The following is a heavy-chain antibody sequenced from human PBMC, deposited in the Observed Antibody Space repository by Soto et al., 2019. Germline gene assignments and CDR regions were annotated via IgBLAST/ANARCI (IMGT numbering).Heavy chain of an antibody. CDR3: AYRPSLDWGHLDS. D-gene: IGHD7-27*01. CDR1: GFSLSTTGVG. V-gene: IGHV2-5*02. CDR2: IYWDDDK. J-gene: IGHJ4*02. Sequence: QITLKESGPTLVKPTQTLTLTCTFSGFSLSTTGVGVGWIRQPPGKALECLALIYWDDDKRYSPSLTNRLTIPNDTSNTQVVLTMTNTPPVHTGTYFCAYRPSLDWGHLDSRGPGTLVTVSS.